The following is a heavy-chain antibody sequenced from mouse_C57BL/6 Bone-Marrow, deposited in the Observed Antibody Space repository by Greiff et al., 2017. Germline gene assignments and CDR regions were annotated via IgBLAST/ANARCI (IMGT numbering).Heavy chain of an antibody. J-gene: IGHJ4*01. V-gene: IGHV1-61*01. CDR1: GYTFTSYW. D-gene: IGHD1-1*02. CDR3: ARGLWD. CDR2: IYPSDSET. Sequence: QQSCKASGYTFTSYWMDWVKQRPGQGLEWIGNIYPSDSETHYNQKFKDKATLTVDKSSSTAYMQLSSLTSEDSAVYYCARGLWDWGQGTSVTVSS.